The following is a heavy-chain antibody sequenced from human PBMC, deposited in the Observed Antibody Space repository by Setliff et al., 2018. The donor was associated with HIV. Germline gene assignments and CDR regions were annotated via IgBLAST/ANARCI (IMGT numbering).Heavy chain of an antibody. Sequence: ASVKVSCKASEYTFTDYYIHWVRQAPGQGLEWMGRINPNSGGTNYAQKFQGRVTMTRDRSISTAHMELSRLRSDDTAVYYCATKVYCTNGVCLDAFDVWGQGTMVTVSS. J-gene: IGHJ3*01. CDR2: INPNSGGT. D-gene: IGHD2-8*01. CDR1: EYTFTDYY. V-gene: IGHV1-2*06. CDR3: ATKVYCTNGVCLDAFDV.